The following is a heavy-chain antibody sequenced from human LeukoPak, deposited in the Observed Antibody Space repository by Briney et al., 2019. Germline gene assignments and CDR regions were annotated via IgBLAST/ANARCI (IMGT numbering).Heavy chain of an antibody. D-gene: IGHD3-10*01. CDR1: GGSISSGDYY. V-gene: IGHV4-30-4*08. J-gene: IGHJ4*02. Sequence: PSKTLSLTCTVSGGSISSGDYYWSWIRQPPGKGLEWTGYIYYSGSTYYNPSLKSRATISVDTSKNQFSLKLSSVTAADTAVYYCARGGSLLWFGELSYYFDYWGQGTLVTVSS. CDR3: ARGGSLLWFGELSYYFDY. CDR2: IYYSGST.